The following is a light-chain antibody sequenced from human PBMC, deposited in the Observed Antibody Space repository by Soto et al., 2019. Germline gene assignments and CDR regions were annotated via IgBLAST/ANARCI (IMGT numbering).Light chain of an antibody. J-gene: IGKJ2*01. Sequence: EIVMTQSPATLSVSPGEGATLSCRASQSVRSNLAWYQHKPGQAPRLLIYGASTRATGIPARFSGSGSGTDFTLTISSLQSEDFAVYYCQQYNNWPPKYTFGQGTKLEIK. CDR2: GAS. CDR1: QSVRSN. CDR3: QQYNNWPPKYT. V-gene: IGKV3-15*01.